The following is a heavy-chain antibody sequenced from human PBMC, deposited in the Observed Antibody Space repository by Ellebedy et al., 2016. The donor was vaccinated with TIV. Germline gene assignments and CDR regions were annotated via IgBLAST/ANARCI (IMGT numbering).Heavy chain of an antibody. V-gene: IGHV1-18*01. J-gene: IGHJ6*02. Sequence: ASVKVSCXASGYTFTSYGISWVRQAPGQELEWMGWISAYNGDTNYAQKFQDRVTMTRDTSTSTVYMELRSLGSDDTAVYYCARDRVDYYYNGMDVWGQGTTVTVSS. CDR1: GYTFTSYG. CDR3: ARDRVDYYYNGMDV. CDR2: ISAYNGDT.